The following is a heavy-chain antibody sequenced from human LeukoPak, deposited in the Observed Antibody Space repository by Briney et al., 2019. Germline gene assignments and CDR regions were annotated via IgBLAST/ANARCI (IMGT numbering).Heavy chain of an antibody. CDR1: GFTFSNYA. CDR2: ITISGKTA. J-gene: IGHJ4*02. V-gene: IGHV3-23*01. Sequence: GGSLRLSCLASGFTFSNYAMSWVRQAPGKGLEWVSGITISGKTAYHADSVRGRFTISRDTSKNTLFLQMNNLRAEDTALYYCAKDRLATTTVPYYFDYWGQGTLVAVSS. CDR3: AKDRLATTTVPYYFDY. D-gene: IGHD4-17*01.